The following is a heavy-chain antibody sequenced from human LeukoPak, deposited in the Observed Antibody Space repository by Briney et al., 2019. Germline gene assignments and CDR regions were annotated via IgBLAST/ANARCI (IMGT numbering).Heavy chain of an antibody. V-gene: IGHV4-34*01. CDR2: INHIGST. J-gene: IGHJ4*02. CDR1: GGSFSGYY. CDR3: ARGPYSSSWYEFDY. D-gene: IGHD6-13*01. Sequence: SETLSLTCAVYGGSFSGYYWSWIRQPPGKGLEWIGEINHIGSTTYNPSLKSRVTISVDTSKNQFSLKLSSVTAADTAVHYCARGPYSSSWYEFDYWGQGTLVTVSS.